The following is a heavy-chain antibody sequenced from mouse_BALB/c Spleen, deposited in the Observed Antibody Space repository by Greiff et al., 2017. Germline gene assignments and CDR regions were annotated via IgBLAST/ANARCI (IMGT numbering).Heavy chain of an antibody. D-gene: IGHD1-1*01. J-gene: IGHJ2*01. CDR1: GFTFSSYT. V-gene: IGHV5-6-4*01. Sequence: EVKLVESGGGLVKPGGSLKLSCAASGFTFSSYTMSWVRQTPEKRLEWVATISSGGSYTYYPDSVKGRFTISRDNAKNTLYLQMSSLKSEDTAMYYCTREGTTVLAPDYTGQDTTLTVSS. CDR3: TREGTTVLAPDY. CDR2: ISSGGSYT.